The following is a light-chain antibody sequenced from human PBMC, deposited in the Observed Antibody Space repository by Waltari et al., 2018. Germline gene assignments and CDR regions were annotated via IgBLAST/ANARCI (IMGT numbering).Light chain of an antibody. CDR3: QQYNNWPFA. V-gene: IGKV3-15*01. CDR1: QRISSN. J-gene: IGKJ2*01. Sequence: EIVMTQSPATLSWSPGERATLSCRASQRISSNLAWYQQKPGQAPRLLIYAASTRATGIPARFSGSGSGTEFTLTINSLQPEDFAIYYCQQYNNWPFAFGQGTKLEVK. CDR2: AAS.